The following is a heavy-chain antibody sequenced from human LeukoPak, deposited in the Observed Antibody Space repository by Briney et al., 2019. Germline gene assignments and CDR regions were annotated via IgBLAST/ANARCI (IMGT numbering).Heavy chain of an antibody. CDR2: IDPCGYYT. CDR3: ARLGPTVLRYFGGESWFDP. D-gene: IGHD3-9*01. J-gene: IGHJ5*02. Sequence: GESLKISRSGSGYSFPCFWLSWVRQMPGKGAEVSGRIDPCGYYTNYSPSFQGHVTISADKSISTAYLKWSSLKASDTALYYCARLGPTVLRYFGGESWFDPWGQGTLVTVSS. V-gene: IGHV5-10-1*01. CDR1: GYSFPCFW.